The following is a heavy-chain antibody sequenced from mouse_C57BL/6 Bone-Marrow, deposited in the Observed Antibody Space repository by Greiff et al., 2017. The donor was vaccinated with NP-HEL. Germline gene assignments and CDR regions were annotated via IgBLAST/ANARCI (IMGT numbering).Heavy chain of an antibody. V-gene: IGHV1-82*01. CDR3: ATWPYYYAMDY. J-gene: IGHJ4*01. CDR2: IYPGDGDT. CDR1: GYAFSSSW. Sequence: VQLVESGPELVKPGASVKISCKASGYAFSSSWMNWVKQRPGKGLEWIGRIYPGDGDTNYNGKFKGKATLTADKSSSTAYMQLSSLTSEDSAVYVCATWPYYYAMDYWGQGTSVTVSS.